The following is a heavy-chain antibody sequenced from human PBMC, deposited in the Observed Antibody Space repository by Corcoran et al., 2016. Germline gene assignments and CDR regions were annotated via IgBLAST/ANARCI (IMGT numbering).Heavy chain of an antibody. Sequence: QVQLVQSGAEVKKPGASVKVSCKASGYTFTSYGISWVRQAPGQGLEWMGWISAYNGNTNYAQKLQGRVTMTTDTSTSTDYMELRSLRSDDTAVYYCARLLAYYYDSSCYLGAFDIWGQGTMVTVSS. D-gene: IGHD3-22*01. J-gene: IGHJ3*02. V-gene: IGHV1-18*01. CDR3: ARLLAYYYDSSCYLGAFDI. CDR2: ISAYNGNT. CDR1: GYTFTSYG.